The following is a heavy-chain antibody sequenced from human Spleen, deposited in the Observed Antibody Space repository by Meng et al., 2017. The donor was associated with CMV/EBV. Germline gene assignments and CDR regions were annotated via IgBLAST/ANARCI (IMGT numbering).Heavy chain of an antibody. J-gene: IGHJ5*02. V-gene: IGHV4-59*12. D-gene: IGHD5-18*01. Sequence: SETLSLTCTVSGGSISSYYWSWIRQPPGKGLEWIGYIYYSGSTNYNPSLKSRVTISVDTSKNQFSLKLSSVTAADTAVYYCARVGRGYSYGRNWFDPWGQGTLVTVSS. CDR1: GGSISSYY. CDR2: IYYSGST. CDR3: ARVGRGYSYGRNWFDP.